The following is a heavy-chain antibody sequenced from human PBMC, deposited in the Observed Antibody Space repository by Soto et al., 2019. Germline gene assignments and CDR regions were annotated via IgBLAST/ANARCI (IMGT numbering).Heavy chain of an antibody. CDR3: AGYSSRRHDAFDX. V-gene: IGHV4-31*03. J-gene: IGHJ3*02. CDR1: GGSISSVGYY. Sequence: SDTLSLTCTVSGGSISSVGYYWSWIRQHPGKGLEWIGYIYYSGSTYYNPSLKSRVTISVDTSKNQFSLKLSSVTAADTAVYYCAGYSSRRHDAFDXWGQVTMVTVS. CDR2: IYYSGST. D-gene: IGHD6-13*01.